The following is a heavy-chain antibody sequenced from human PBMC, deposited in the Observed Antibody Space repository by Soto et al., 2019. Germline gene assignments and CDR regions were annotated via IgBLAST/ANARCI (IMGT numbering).Heavy chain of an antibody. CDR3: AREGSITMVRGTYPRYYYYGMDV. V-gene: IGHV1-18*01. D-gene: IGHD3-10*01. J-gene: IGHJ6*02. CDR2: ISAYNGNT. Sequence: SVKVSCKASGYTFTSYGISWVRQAPVQGLEWMGWISAYNGNTNYAQKLQGRVTMTTDTSTSTAYMGLRSLRSDDTAVYYCAREGSITMVRGTYPRYYYYGMDVWGQGTKVTVYS. CDR1: GYTFTSYG.